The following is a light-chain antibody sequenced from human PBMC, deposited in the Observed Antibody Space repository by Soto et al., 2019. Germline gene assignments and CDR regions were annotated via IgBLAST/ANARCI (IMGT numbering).Light chain of an antibody. V-gene: IGLV2-14*01. J-gene: IGLJ1*01. CDR1: SSDVGGYNY. Sequence: LTQPAPVSGSPGQSITISCTGTSSDVGGYNYVSWYQQHPGKAPKVMIYEVSNRPSGVSNRFSGSKSGNTASLTISGLQAEDEADYYCSSYTSSGTYAFGTGTKVTVL. CDR3: SSYTSSGTYA. CDR2: EVS.